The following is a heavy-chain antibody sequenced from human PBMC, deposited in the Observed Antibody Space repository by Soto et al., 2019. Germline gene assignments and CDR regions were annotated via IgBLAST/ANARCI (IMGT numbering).Heavy chain of an antibody. J-gene: IGHJ3*02. V-gene: IGHV3-53*01. CDR2: IYSGGST. CDR3: ASPSGVALGAFDI. Sequence: PSETLSLSCAASGFTVSSNYMSWVRQAPGKGLEWVSVIYSGGSTYYADSVKGRFTISRGNSKNTLYLQMNSLRAEDTAVYYCASPSGVALGAFDIWGQGTMVTVSS. CDR1: GFTVSSNY. D-gene: IGHD5-12*01.